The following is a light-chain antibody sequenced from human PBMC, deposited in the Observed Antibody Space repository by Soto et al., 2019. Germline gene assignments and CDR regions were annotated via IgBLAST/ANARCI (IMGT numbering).Light chain of an antibody. CDR1: QSLINF. CDR3: QQRSNWPDA. CDR2: DAS. V-gene: IGKV3-11*01. J-gene: IGKJ5*01. Sequence: IVLTPSPATLSLSPGGRAPLSCRASQSLINFVAWYQHKPGQPPRLLIYDASKRATGIPTRFSGSGSGTDFTLTISSLQPEDFAVYYCQQRSNWPDAFGQGTRLEIK.